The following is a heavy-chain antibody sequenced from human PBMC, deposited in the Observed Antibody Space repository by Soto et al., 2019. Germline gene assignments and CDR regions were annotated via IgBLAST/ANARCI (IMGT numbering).Heavy chain of an antibody. CDR1: GFTFSSYD. J-gene: IGHJ4*02. V-gene: IGHV3-33*01. D-gene: IGHD3-3*01. Sequence: GWSLRHSCAASGFTFSSYDLHWVRQAPGKALEWVAVRWYDGSNKYYADSVKGRFTISRDNSKNTLYLQMNSLRAEDTAVLYCARVLSGPLDNWGQGRLVTVSS. CDR2: RWYDGSNK. CDR3: ARVLSGPLDN.